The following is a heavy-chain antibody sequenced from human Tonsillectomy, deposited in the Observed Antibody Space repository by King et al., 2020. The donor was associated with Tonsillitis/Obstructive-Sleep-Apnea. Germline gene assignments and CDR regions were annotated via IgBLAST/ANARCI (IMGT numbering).Heavy chain of an antibody. CDR2: INHSGST. D-gene: IGHD5-24*01. Sequence: VQLQQWGAGLLKPSEILSLTCAVYGGSFSGHYWSWIRQPPGKGLEWIGEINHSGSTNYNPSLKSRVTMSVDTSKNQLPLTLSSVTAADTAVYYCARVSIKLDGSEPHNFDYWGQGTLVTVSS. J-gene: IGHJ4*02. V-gene: IGHV4-34*01. CDR1: GGSFSGHY. CDR3: ARVSIKLDGSEPHNFDY.